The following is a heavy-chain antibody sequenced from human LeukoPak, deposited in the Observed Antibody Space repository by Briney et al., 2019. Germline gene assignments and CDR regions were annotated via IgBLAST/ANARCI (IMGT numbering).Heavy chain of an antibody. D-gene: IGHD6-13*01. V-gene: IGHV3-53*01. CDR2: IYSGGST. J-gene: IGHJ4*02. Sequence: GGSLRLSCAASGFTVSSNYMSWVRQAPGKGLEWVSVIYSGGSTYYADSVKGRFTISRDNSKNTQYLQMNSLRVEDTAVYYCARRGDSSSWYPIDYWGQGTLVTVSS. CDR3: ARRGDSSSWYPIDY. CDR1: GFTVSSNY.